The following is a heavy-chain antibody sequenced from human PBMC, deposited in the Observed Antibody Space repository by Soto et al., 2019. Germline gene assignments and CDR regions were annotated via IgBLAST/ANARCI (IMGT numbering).Heavy chain of an antibody. CDR2: IYYSGST. CDR3: AGSDYGGKVVWFDP. J-gene: IGHJ5*02. D-gene: IGHD4-17*01. Sequence: SETLSLTCTVSGGSISSYYWSWIRQPPGKGLEWIGYIYYSGSTNYNPSLKSRVTISVDTSKNQFSLKLSSVTTADTAVYYCAGSDYGGKVVWFDPWGQGTLVTVSS. V-gene: IGHV4-59*01. CDR1: GGSISSYY.